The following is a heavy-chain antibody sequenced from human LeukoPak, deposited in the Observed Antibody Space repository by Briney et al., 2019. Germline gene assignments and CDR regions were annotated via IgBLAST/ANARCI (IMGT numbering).Heavy chain of an antibody. D-gene: IGHD1-1*01. Sequence: GGSLRLSCAASGFTFSSYWMTWVRHVPGKGLEWVANIKHDGNEKYYVDSLKGRFTISRDNAKNSLYLQMNSLRFEDTAVYYCARCGRVVQDIVYGGEGT. V-gene: IGHV3-7*01. CDR2: IKHDGNEK. J-gene: IGHJ4*02. CDR3: ARCGRVVQDIVY. CDR1: GFTFSSYW.